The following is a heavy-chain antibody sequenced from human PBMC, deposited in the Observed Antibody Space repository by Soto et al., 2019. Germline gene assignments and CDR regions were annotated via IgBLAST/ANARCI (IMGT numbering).Heavy chain of an antibody. D-gene: IGHD2-2*01. CDR1: GFTFSSYS. CDR2: ISSSSTI. V-gene: IGHV3-48*01. J-gene: IGHJ3*01. Sequence: GGSLRLSCAASGFTFSSYSMNWVRQAPGKGLEWISYISSSSTIYHADSVKGRFTISRDKAKNSLYLQLNSLRAEDTAVYYCARGYCGTTSCAFDVWGQGTMVTVSS. CDR3: ARGYCGTTSCAFDV.